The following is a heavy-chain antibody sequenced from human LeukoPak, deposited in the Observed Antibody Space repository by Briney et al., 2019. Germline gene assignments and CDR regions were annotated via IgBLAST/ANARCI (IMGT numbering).Heavy chain of an antibody. CDR3: ARVVVVPAAIKGGYYFDY. Sequence: ASVKVSRKASGYTFTGYYMHWVRQAPGQGLEWMGWINPNSGGTNYAQKFQGRVTMTRDTSISTAYMELSRLRSDDTAVYYCARVVVVPAAIKGGYYFDYWGQGTLVTVSS. J-gene: IGHJ4*02. CDR1: GYTFTGYY. CDR2: INPNSGGT. D-gene: IGHD2-2*01. V-gene: IGHV1-2*02.